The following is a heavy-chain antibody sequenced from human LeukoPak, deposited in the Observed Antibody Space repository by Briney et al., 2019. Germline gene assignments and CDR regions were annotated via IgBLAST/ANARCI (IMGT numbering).Heavy chain of an antibody. CDR3: AKVLEDTAIGHDY. V-gene: IGHV3-23*01. Sequence: GGSLRLSCAASGFTFSGYAMSWVRQAPGKGLEWVSAISGSGGSTFYADSVKGRFTISRDNSRTTLYLQMNNLRAEDTAVYFCAKVLEDTAIGHDYWGQGTLVTVSS. J-gene: IGHJ4*02. D-gene: IGHD5-18*01. CDR1: GFTFSGYA. CDR2: ISGSGGST.